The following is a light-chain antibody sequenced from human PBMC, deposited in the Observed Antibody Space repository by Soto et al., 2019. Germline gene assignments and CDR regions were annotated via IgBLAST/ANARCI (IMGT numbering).Light chain of an antibody. CDR1: ESVNSN. V-gene: IGKV3-15*01. J-gene: IGKJ1*01. Sequence: EIVMTQSPDTLSGSPGERATLSSRASESVNSNLAWYQQKPGQAPRLLIYRASTRATGITARFSGSGSGTEYTLTINSLQSEDFAVYYCQQYNYWPSFGQGTKVDIK. CDR3: QQYNYWPS. CDR2: RAS.